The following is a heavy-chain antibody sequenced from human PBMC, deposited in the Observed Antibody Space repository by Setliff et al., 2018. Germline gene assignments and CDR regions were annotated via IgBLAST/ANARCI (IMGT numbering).Heavy chain of an antibody. Sequence: ASVKVSCKGSGYTFSTYAIIWMRQAPGQGLEWMGWINTNTGNPSYAPGFTGRFVFSLDTSVSTAYLQISSLKAEDTAIYYCARGSRFGTIVCRGDYYLDVWGKGTTVTVSS. D-gene: IGHD2-8*01. CDR3: ARGSRFGTIVCRGDYYLDV. CDR2: INTNTGNP. J-gene: IGHJ6*03. V-gene: IGHV7-4-1*02. CDR1: GYTFSTYA.